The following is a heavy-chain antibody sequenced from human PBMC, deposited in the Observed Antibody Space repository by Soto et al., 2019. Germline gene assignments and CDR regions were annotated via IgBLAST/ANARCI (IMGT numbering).Heavy chain of an antibody. CDR3: TQLTFGQWLLGGALDI. V-gene: IGHV3-23*01. D-gene: IGHD6-19*01. Sequence: EVQLLESGGGLVQPGGSLRLSCAASGFTFSSYAMSWVRQAPGKGLEWVSAISGSGGSTYYADSVKGRFTISRDNSKNTQYMNKNSLSAMDTAIYYFTQLTFGQWLLGGALDILGQGTIVTVSS. J-gene: IGHJ3*02. CDR1: GFTFSSYA. CDR2: ISGSGGST.